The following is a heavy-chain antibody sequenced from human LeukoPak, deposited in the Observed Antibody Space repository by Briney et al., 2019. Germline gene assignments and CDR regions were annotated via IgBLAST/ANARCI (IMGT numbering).Heavy chain of an antibody. Sequence: SQTLSLTCAVSGGSISSGGYSWSWIRQPPGKGLEWIGYIYHSGSTYYNPSLKSRVTISVDRSKNQFSLKLSSVTAADTAVYYCAGADLLQLHYGMDVWGQGTTVTVSS. J-gene: IGHJ6*02. CDR2: IYHSGST. V-gene: IGHV4-30-2*01. CDR3: AGADLLQLHYGMDV. CDR1: GGSISSGGYS. D-gene: IGHD6-6*01.